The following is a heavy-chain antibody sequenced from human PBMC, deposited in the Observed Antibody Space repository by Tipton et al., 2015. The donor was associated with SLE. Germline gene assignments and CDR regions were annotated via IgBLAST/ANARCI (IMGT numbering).Heavy chain of an antibody. CDR1: GGSISSYH. D-gene: IGHD6-19*01. CDR3: VAVAFDY. J-gene: IGHJ4*02. Sequence: LSLTCTVSGGSISSYHWTWIRQTPGKGLEWVANIKEDGSDKHYVDSVKGRFTISRDNAENSLYLQMNSLRAEDTAVYYCVAVAFDYWGQGTLVTVSS. V-gene: IGHV3-7*03. CDR2: IKEDGSDK.